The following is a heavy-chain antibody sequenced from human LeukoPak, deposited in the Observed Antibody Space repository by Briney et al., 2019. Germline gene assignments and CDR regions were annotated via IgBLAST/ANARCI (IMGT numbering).Heavy chain of an antibody. Sequence: GGSLRLSCTVSGFTVSSNSWSWVRQAPGKGLEWLSYITSSSRSIYYADSVKGRFTISRDNAKNSLYLQMDSLRAEDTAVYYCARGGGIQLNYWGQGTLVTVSS. CDR1: GFTVSSNS. CDR2: ITSSSRSI. V-gene: IGHV3-48*01. J-gene: IGHJ4*02. D-gene: IGHD5-18*01. CDR3: ARGGGIQLNY.